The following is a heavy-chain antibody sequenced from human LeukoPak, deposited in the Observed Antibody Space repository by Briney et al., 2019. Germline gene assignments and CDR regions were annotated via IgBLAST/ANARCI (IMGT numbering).Heavy chain of an antibody. V-gene: IGHV3-23*01. Sequence: GGSLRLSCAASGFTFSSYAMSWVRQAPGKGLEWVSAISGSGGSTYYADSVKGRFTISRDNSKNTLYLQMNSLRAEDTAVYYCAKAGRLLWFGDNYFDYWGQGTLVTVSS. J-gene: IGHJ4*02. D-gene: IGHD3-10*01. CDR2: ISGSGGST. CDR3: AKAGRLLWFGDNYFDY. CDR1: GFTFSSYA.